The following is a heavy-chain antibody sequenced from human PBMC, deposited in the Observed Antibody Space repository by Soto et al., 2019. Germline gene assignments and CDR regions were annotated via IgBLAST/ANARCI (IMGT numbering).Heavy chain of an antibody. J-gene: IGHJ4*02. CDR1: GFTFSEDA. V-gene: IGHV3-33*01. CDR2: IWYAGSKK. Sequence: QVHLVESGGGVVQPGESLRLSCATSGFTFSEDAMHWVRQAPGKGLEWVAVIWYAGSKKHYADSVKGRFTISRDNSKKTLFLQMNSLTAEDTAVYWCVREGRHTAMLWGFDYLVQGARGSDSS. D-gene: IGHD5-18*01. CDR3: VREGRHTAMLWGFDY.